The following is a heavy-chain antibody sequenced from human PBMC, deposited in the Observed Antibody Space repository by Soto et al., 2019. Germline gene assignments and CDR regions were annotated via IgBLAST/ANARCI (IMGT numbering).Heavy chain of an antibody. CDR2: IYYNGGT. CDR1: GGSISSFY. CDR3: ARGGPAYSSVTNRYFDY. J-gene: IGHJ4*02. Sequence: QVQLQESGPGLVKPSETLSLTCTVSGGSISSFYWSWIRQPPGKGLEWIGYIYYNGGTNYNPSLKSRVTISVDTSKNQFSLKLSSVTAADTAVYYCARGGPAYSSVTNRYFDYWGQGTLVTVSS. D-gene: IGHD3-16*01. V-gene: IGHV4-59*01.